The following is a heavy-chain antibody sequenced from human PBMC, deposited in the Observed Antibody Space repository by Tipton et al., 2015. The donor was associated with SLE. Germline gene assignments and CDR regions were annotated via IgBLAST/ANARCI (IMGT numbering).Heavy chain of an antibody. CDR3: AKIKKGRQFGAGYGDYPYDYTMDV. J-gene: IGHJ6*02. V-gene: IGHV4-39*07. Sequence: WFRQPPGKGLEWIGSMYHSGSTHYNPSLKSRVTISVDTSKNQFSLKLSSVTAADTAVYYCAKIKKGRQFGAGYGDYPYDYTMDVWGQGTTVTVSS. CDR2: MYHSGST. D-gene: IGHD4-17*01.